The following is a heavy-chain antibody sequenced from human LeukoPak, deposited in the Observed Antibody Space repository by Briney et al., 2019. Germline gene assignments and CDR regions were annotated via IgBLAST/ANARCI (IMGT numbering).Heavy chain of an antibody. J-gene: IGHJ4*02. CDR3: ASHGVVTANFDY. D-gene: IGHD2-21*02. CDR1: GGPISSYY. Sequence: PSETLSLTCTVSGGPISSYYWSWIRQPPGKGLEWIGYISYSGSSNYNPSLKTRVTISIDTSKNQFSLKLSSVTAADTAVYYCASHGVVTANFDYWGQGTLVTVSS. CDR2: ISYSGSS. V-gene: IGHV4-59*01.